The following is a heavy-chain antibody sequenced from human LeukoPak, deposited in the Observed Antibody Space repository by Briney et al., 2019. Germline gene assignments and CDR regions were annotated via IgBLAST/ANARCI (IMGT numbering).Heavy chain of an antibody. CDR3: ARRGSGSYYY. V-gene: IGHV4-39*07. CDR2: IYYSGST. CDR1: GGSISSSSYY. J-gene: IGHJ4*02. Sequence: SETLSLTCTVSGGSISSSSYYWGWIRQPPGKGLEWIGSIYYSGSTNYNPSLKSRVTISVDTSKNQFSLKLSSVTAADTAVYYCARRGSGSYYYWGQGTLVTVSS. D-gene: IGHD3-10*01.